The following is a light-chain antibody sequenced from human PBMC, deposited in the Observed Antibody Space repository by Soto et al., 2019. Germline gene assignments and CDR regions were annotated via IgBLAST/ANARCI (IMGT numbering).Light chain of an antibody. J-gene: IGKJ5*01. CDR2: AAS. Sequence: DIQLTQSPSFLSASVGDRVTITCRASQGIRNDLGWYQQKPGKAPKLLIYAASSLQSGVPSRFSGSGSGTDFTLTISCLQSEDFATYYCQQYYSFPITFGQGTRLEI. CDR3: QQYYSFPIT. CDR1: QGIRND. V-gene: IGKV1-17*01.